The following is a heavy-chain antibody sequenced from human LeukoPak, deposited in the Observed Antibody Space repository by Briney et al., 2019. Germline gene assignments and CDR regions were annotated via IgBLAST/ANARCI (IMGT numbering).Heavy chain of an antibody. Sequence: PSETLSLTCTVSGGSISSGGYYWSWIRQHPGKGLEWIGYIYYSGSTNYNPSLKSRVTISVDTSKNQLSLKLSSVTAADTAVYYCARGPYDSSGYYYLPFDYWGQGTLVTVSS. CDR2: IYYSGST. CDR3: ARGPYDSSGYYYLPFDY. D-gene: IGHD3-22*01. CDR1: GGSISSGGYY. V-gene: IGHV4-61*08. J-gene: IGHJ4*02.